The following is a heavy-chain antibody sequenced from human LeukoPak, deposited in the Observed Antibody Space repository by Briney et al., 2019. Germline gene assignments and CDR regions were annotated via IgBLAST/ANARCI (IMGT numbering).Heavy chain of an antibody. J-gene: IGHJ6*02. V-gene: IGHV3-30*18. Sequence: PGRSLRLSCAASGFTFSSYGMHWVRQAPGKGLEWVAVISYDGSNKYYADSVKGRFTISRDNSKNTLYLRMNSLRAEDTAVYYCAKAPFTFNYYYGMDVWGQGTTVTVSS. CDR1: GFTFSSYG. CDR3: AKAPFTFNYYYGMDV. CDR2: ISYDGSNK.